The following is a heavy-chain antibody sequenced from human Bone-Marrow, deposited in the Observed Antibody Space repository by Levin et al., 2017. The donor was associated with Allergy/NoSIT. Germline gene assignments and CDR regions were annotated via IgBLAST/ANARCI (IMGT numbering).Heavy chain of an antibody. Sequence: GESLKISCEASGFSFSNYALSWVRQAPGKGLEWVSVISGSGANTNYAGSVKGRFTISRDNSKNTLYLQMNSLRAEDTAVYYCAHGGQTSVATYTWGQGTLVTVSS. CDR2: ISGSGANT. D-gene: IGHD4-17*01. V-gene: IGHV3-23*01. CDR1: GFSFSNYA. J-gene: IGHJ5*02. CDR3: AHGGQTSVATYT.